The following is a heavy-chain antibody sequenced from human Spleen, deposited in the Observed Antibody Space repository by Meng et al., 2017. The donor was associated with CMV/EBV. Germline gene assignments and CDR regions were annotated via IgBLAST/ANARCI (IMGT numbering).Heavy chain of an antibody. CDR2: IYGGGST. CDR3: GRSRDGYNFVLGY. J-gene: IGHJ4*02. D-gene: IGHD5-24*01. V-gene: IGHV3-53*01. CDR1: GFTVRSNF. Sequence: LKISCAASGFTVRSNFMGWVRQSPGKGLEWVSVIYGGGSTYYADSVKGRFTISRDNSKNSLYLQMNSRRAEDTAVYFCGRSRDGYNFVLGYWGQGTLVTVSS.